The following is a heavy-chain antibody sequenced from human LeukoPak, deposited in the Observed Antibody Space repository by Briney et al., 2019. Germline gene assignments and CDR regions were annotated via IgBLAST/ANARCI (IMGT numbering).Heavy chain of an antibody. V-gene: IGHV3-7*01. CDR2: IKPDGTEN. Sequence: GGSLRLSCAASGFTFSSFWMTWVRRAPGKGLEWVANIKPDGTENYYVDSVKGRFSISRDNVKNSLYLQMNGLRAEDTAVYYCAIQKADLITMDRGIIAFWGQGTLVTVSS. CDR1: GFTFSSFW. CDR3: AIQKADLITMDRGIIAF. D-gene: IGHD3-10*01. J-gene: IGHJ1*01.